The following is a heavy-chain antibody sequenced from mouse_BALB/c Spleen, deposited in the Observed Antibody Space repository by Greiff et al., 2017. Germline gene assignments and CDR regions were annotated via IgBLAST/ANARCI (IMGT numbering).Heavy chain of an antibody. CDR3: ARDEGDGYYSYWYFDV. D-gene: IGHD2-3*01. V-gene: IGHV5-9-4*01. J-gene: IGHJ1*01. CDR1: GFTYSSYA. Sequence: EVQGVESGGGLVKPGGSLKLSCAASGFTYSSYAMSWVRQSPEKRLEWVAEISSGGSYTYYPDTVTGRFTISRDNAKNTLYLEMSSLRSEDTAMYYCARDEGDGYYSYWYFDVWGAGTTVTVSS. CDR2: ISSGGSYT.